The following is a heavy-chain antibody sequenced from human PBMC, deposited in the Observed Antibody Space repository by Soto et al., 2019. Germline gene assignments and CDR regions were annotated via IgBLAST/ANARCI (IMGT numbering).Heavy chain of an antibody. CDR2: IYSGGST. V-gene: IGHV3-66*01. CDR1: GFTVSTKY. Sequence: EVQLVESGGGWVQPGGSLSLSCADSGFTVSTKYMSWVRQAPGKGLEWVSVIYSGGSTFYADSVRGRFTISRDNSKNTVNLQMNSLRAEDTAVYYCARDPWAADYWGQGTLVTVS. J-gene: IGHJ4*02. D-gene: IGHD3-16*01. CDR3: ARDPWAADY.